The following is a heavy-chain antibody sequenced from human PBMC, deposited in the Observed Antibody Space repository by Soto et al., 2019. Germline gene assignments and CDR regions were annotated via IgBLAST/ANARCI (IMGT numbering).Heavy chain of an antibody. CDR2: IRSKAYGGTT. CDR1: GFTFDDYA. D-gene: IGHD4-17*01. V-gene: IGHV3-49*03. Sequence: GGSLGLSCKASGFTFDDYAMSWFRQAPGKGLEWAGFIRSKAYGGTTEYAASVKGRFTISRDDSKSIAYLQMNSLKTEDTAVYHCSREVYGDYSGYAFDMWGQGTMVTVSS. CDR3: SREVYGDYSGYAFDM. J-gene: IGHJ3*02.